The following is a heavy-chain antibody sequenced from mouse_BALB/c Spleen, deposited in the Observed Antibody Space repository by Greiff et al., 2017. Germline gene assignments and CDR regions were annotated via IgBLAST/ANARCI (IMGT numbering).Heavy chain of an antibody. Sequence: EVQLVESGGGLVKPGGSLKLSCAASGFAFSSYDMSWVRQTPEKRLEWVAYISSGGGSTYYPDTVKGRFTISRDNAKNTLYLQMSSLKSEDTAMYYCARQRMCGTGTDYYAMDSWGVGDSVTVSS. J-gene: IGHJ4*01. CDR2: ISSGGGST. V-gene: IGHV5-12-1*01. CDR3: ARQRMCGTGTDYYAMDS. D-gene: IGHD4-1*01. CDR1: GFAFSSYD.